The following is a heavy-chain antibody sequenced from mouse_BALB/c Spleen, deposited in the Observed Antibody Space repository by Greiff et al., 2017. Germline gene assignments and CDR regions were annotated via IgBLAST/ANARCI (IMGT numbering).Heavy chain of an antibody. V-gene: IGHV3-6*02. CDR3: AREGGYL. CDR2: ISYDGSN. CDR1: GYSITSGYY. Sequence: EVKLMESGPGLVKPSQSLSLTCSVTGYSITSGYYWNWIRQFPGNKLEWMGYISYDGSNNYNPSLKNRISITRDTSKNQFFLKLNSVTTEDTATYYCAREGGYLWGQGTSVTVSS. D-gene: IGHD2-2*01. J-gene: IGHJ4*01.